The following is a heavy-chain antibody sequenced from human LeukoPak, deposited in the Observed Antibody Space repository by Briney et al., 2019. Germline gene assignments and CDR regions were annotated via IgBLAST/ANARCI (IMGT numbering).Heavy chain of an antibody. CDR1: GFTFSSYA. J-gene: IGHJ4*01. Sequence: GGSLRLSCAASGFTFSSYAMSWVRQAPGKGLEWVSAISGSGGSTYYADSVKGRFTISRDNSKNTLYLQMNSLRAEDTAVYYCAKDRPAGYYDGSGYSESPPHFDYWGQGTLVTVSS. CDR3: AKDRPAGYYDGSGYSESPPHFDY. CDR2: ISGSGGST. D-gene: IGHD3-22*01. V-gene: IGHV3-23*01.